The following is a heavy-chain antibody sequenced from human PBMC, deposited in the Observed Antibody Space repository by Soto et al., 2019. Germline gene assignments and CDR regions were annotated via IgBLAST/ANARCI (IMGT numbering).Heavy chain of an antibody. Sequence: PGGSLRLSCAASGFTFSSYAMHWVRQAPGKGLEWVAVISYDGSNKYYADSVKGRFTISRDNSKNTLYLQMNSLRAEDTAVYYCARDPCSLCGYSYGTDIGYYGMDVWGQGTTVTVSS. J-gene: IGHJ6*02. V-gene: IGHV3-30-3*01. D-gene: IGHD5-18*01. CDR1: GFTFSSYA. CDR3: ARDPCSLCGYSYGTDIGYYGMDV. CDR2: ISYDGSNK.